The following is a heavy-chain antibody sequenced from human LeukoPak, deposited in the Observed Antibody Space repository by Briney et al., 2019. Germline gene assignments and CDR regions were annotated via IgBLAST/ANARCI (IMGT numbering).Heavy chain of an antibody. CDR1: GYTFTGYY. CDR2: ISAYNGNT. CDR3: ARDQGWFGNPGWFDP. D-gene: IGHD3-10*01. V-gene: IGHV1-18*04. Sequence: ASVKVSCKASGYTFTGYYMYWVRQAPGQGLEWMGWISAYNGNTNYAQKLQGRVTMTTDTSTSTAYMELRSLRSDDTAVYYCARDQGWFGNPGWFDPWGQGTLVTVSS. J-gene: IGHJ5*02.